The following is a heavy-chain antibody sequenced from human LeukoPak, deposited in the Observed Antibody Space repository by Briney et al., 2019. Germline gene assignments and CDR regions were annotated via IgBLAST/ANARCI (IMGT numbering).Heavy chain of an antibody. J-gene: IGHJ4*02. CDR2: ISYDGSNK. Sequence: GGSLRLSCAASGFTFSSYGMHWVRQAPGKGLEWVAVISYDGSNKYYADSVKGRFTISRDNSKNTLYLQMNSLRAEDTAVYYCAKGPKVWFGELFAIDYWGQGTLVTVSS. D-gene: IGHD3-10*01. CDR3: AKGPKVWFGELFAIDY. V-gene: IGHV3-30*18. CDR1: GFTFSSYG.